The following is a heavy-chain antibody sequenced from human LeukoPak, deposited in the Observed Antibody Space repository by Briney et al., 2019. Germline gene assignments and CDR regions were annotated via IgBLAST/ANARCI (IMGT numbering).Heavy chain of an antibody. J-gene: IGHJ4*02. CDR2: IYTSGGI. CDR3: AACLSATWAIDY. V-gene: IGHV4-4*07. Sequence: SETLSLTCTVSGGSISSYYWSWIRQPAGKGLEWIGRIYTSGGINYNPSLKSRVTMSGDTSKKQFSLKLSSVTAADTAVYYCAACLSATWAIDYWGQGTLVTVSS. CDR1: GGSISSYY. D-gene: IGHD1-1*01.